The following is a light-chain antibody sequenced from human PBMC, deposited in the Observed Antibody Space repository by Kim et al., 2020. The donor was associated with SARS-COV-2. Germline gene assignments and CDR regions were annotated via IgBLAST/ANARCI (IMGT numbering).Light chain of an antibody. Sequence: SASVGDRVTITCRASQTISTWLAWYQQKPGKAPNLLIYLASTLESGVPSRFIGIGSGTEFTLTIDSLQPDDFATYYCQHYSRFPYTFGQGTKLEI. CDR2: LAS. CDR1: QTISTW. V-gene: IGKV1-5*03. J-gene: IGKJ2*01. CDR3: QHYSRFPYT.